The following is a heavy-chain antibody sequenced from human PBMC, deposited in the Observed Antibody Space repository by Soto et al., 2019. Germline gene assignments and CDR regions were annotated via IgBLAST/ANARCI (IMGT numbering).Heavy chain of an antibody. CDR2: IYHSGST. V-gene: IGHV4-30-2*01. Sequence: QLQLQESGSGLVKPSQTLSLTCAVSGGSISSGGYSWSWIRQPPGKGLEWIGYIYHSGSTYYNPSLKSRVTISVDRSKNQFSLKLSSVTAADTAVYYCASGIRLRFPGYYGMDVWGQGTTVTVSS. J-gene: IGHJ6*02. CDR1: GGSISSGGYS. D-gene: IGHD3-3*01. CDR3: ASGIRLRFPGYYGMDV.